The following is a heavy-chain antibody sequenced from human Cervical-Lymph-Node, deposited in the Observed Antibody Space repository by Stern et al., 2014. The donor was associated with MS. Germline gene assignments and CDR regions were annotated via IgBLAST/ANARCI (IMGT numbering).Heavy chain of an antibody. J-gene: IGHJ4*02. Sequence: QVQLGQSGSEVKKPGSSVKVSCKASGGTFSTSDLNWVRQAPGEGLEWMGGFIPLIGTAKFAPKFQGRVTINADGSTSTVYMELSNLGSDDTAIYYCARDLTMGTSDWGQGTLVTVSS. CDR3: ARDLTMGTSD. CDR2: FIPLIGTA. D-gene: IGHD3-10*01. V-gene: IGHV1-69*01. CDR1: GGTFSTSD.